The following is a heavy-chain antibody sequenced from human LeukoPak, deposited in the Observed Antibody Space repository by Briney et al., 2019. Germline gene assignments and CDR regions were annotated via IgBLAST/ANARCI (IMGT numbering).Heavy chain of an antibody. CDR1: GFTFSNSA. D-gene: IGHD6-19*01. CDR2: LSGSGITT. V-gene: IGHV3-23*01. CDR3: AKGIYSSGWSYFDY. J-gene: IGHJ4*01. Sequence: QSWGSLRLSCAASGFTFSNSAMSWVRQAPGKGLEWVSTLSGSGITTYYADSVKGRFTISRDNSKNTLYLQMNSLRAEDTAVYYCAKGIYSSGWSYFDYWGHGTLVTVSS.